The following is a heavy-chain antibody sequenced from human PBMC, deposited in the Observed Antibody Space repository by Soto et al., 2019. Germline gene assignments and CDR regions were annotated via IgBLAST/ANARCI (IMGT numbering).Heavy chain of an antibody. CDR2: INPNSGGT. Sequence: GASVKVSCKASGYTFTGYYMHWVRQAPGQGLEWMGWINPNSGGTNYAQKFQGRVTMTRDMSISTAYMELSRLRSDDTAVYYCARVRPDTAMVTAWHYWGQGTLVTVSS. CDR3: ARVRPDTAMVTAWHY. V-gene: IGHV1-2*02. CDR1: GYTFTGYY. D-gene: IGHD5-18*01. J-gene: IGHJ4*02.